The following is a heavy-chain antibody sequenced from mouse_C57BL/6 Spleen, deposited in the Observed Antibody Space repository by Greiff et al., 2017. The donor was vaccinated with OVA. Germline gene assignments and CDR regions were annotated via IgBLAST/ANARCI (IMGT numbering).Heavy chain of an antibody. Sequence: VQLVESGAELVKPGASVKISCKASGYAFSSYWMNWVKQRPGKGLEWIGQIYPGDGDTNYNGKFKGKATLTADKSSSTAYMQLSSLTSEDSAVYFCARDALYDYWGQGTLVTVSA. V-gene: IGHV1-80*01. CDR2: IYPGDGDT. D-gene: IGHD2-3*01. CDR1: GYAFSSYW. CDR3: ARDALYDY. J-gene: IGHJ3*01.